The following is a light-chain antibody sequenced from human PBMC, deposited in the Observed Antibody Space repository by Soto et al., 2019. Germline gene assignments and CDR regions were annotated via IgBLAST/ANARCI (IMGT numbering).Light chain of an antibody. J-gene: IGLJ2*01. CDR3: AAWDDSLNVV. CDR1: SSNIGTNY. V-gene: IGLV1-47*01. CDR2: RNN. Sequence: QSVPTQPPSASGTPGQRVTISCSGSSSNIGTNYVYWYQQLPGTAPKLLIYRNNQRPLGVPDRFSGSKSGTSASLAISGLRSEDEAEYYCAAWDDSLNVVFGGGTKLTVL.